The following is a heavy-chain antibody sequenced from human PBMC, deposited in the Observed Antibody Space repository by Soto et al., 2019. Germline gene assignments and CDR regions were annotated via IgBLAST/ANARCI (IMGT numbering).Heavy chain of an antibody. J-gene: IGHJ4*02. Sequence: PSETLSLACTVSGGSISSYYWSWIRQPPGKGLEWIGYIYYSGSTSYNPSLKSRVTISVDTSKNQFSLKLSSVTAADTAVYYCARGLLPSTQLVTSWGYWGQGTLVSVSS. V-gene: IGHV4-59*01. CDR1: GGSISSYY. CDR3: ARGLLPSTQLVTSWGY. CDR2: IYYSGST. D-gene: IGHD6-6*01.